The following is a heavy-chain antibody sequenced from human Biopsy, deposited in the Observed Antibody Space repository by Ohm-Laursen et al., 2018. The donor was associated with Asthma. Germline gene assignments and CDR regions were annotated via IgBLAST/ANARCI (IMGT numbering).Heavy chain of an antibody. CDR2: INHDGSEK. CDR1: GFTYGDYW. CDR3: ARTFHFWSPYHAEHYQL. Sequence: SLRLSCSASGFTYGDYWMSWVRQVPGKGLEWVANINHDGSEKNHVDSLKRRFTISRDNAKNSLYLQMNSLRAEDTAVYYCARTFHFWSPYHAEHYQLWGQGTLVTVSS. J-gene: IGHJ1*01. V-gene: IGHV3-7*01. D-gene: IGHD3-3*02.